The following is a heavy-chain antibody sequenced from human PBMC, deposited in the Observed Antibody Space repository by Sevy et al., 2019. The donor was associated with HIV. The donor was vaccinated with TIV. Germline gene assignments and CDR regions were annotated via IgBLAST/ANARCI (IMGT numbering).Heavy chain of an antibody. CDR2: ISYDGSNK. J-gene: IGHJ3*02. Sequence: GGSLRLSCAASGFTFSSYAMHWVRQAPGKGLEWVAVISYDGSNKYYADSVKGRFTISRDNSKTSLYLQMNSLRAEDTAVYYCARVLYSGYDFVNAFGIWGQGTMVTVSS. CDR1: GFTFSSYA. V-gene: IGHV3-30*14. CDR3: ARVLYSGYDFVNAFGI. D-gene: IGHD5-12*01.